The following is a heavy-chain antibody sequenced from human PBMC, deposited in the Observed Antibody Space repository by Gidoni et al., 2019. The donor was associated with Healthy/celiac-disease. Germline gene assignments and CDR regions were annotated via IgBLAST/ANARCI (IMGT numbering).Heavy chain of an antibody. J-gene: IGHJ4*02. Sequence: EVQLVESGGGLVQPGRSLRLSCAASGFTFGDYAMHWVRQAPGKGLEWVSGISWKSGSIGYADSVKDRFTISRDNAKNSLYLQMNSLRAEDTALYYCAKDPFALVGATYYFDYWGQGTLVTVSS. D-gene: IGHD1-26*01. CDR1: GFTFGDYA. CDR3: AKDPFALVGATYYFDY. V-gene: IGHV3-9*01. CDR2: ISWKSGSI.